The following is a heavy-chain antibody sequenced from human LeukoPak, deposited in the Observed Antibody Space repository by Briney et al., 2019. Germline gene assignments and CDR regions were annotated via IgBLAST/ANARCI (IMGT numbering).Heavy chain of an antibody. D-gene: IGHD3-3*01. CDR2: IRSKAYGGTT. CDR1: GFTFGDYA. J-gene: IGHJ5*02. CDR3: TRDWGYDFWSGSGWFDP. V-gene: IGHV3-49*04. Sequence: PGGSLRLSCTASGFTFGDYAMSWVRQAPGKGLEWVGFIRSKAYGGTTEYAASVKGRFTISRDDSKSIAYLQMNSLKTEDTAVYYCTRDWGYDFWSGSGWFDPWGQGTLVTVSS.